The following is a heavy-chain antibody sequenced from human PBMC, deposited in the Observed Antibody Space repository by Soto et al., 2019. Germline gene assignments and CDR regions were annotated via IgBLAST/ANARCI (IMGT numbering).Heavy chain of an antibody. CDR1: GDTFSSYA. D-gene: IGHD6-13*01. V-gene: IGHV1-69*13. CDR3: ARGRRIAAAGIYYYYYGMDV. J-gene: IGHJ6*02. CDR2: IIPIFGTA. Sequence: SVKVSCKASGDTFSSYAISWVRQAPGQGLEWMGGIIPIFGTANYAQKFQGRVTITADESTSTAYMELSSLRSEDTAVYYCARGRRIAAAGIYYYYYGMDVWGQGTTVTVSS.